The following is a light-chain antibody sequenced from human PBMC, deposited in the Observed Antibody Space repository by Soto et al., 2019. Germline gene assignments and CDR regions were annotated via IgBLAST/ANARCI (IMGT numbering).Light chain of an antibody. CDR2: GAS. CDR3: QQYDDWLRLT. Sequence: EIVMTQSPATLSVSPGERASLSCRASQSVSSNLAWYQQKPGQAPRLLIYGASTRATGIPARFSGSGSGTEFNLTISSLQSEDFAVYFCQQYDDWLRLTFGQGTKVDI. J-gene: IGKJ4*01. V-gene: IGKV3-15*01. CDR1: QSVSSN.